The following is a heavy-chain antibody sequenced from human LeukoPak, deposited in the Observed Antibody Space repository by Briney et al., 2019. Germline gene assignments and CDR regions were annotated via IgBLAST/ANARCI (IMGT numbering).Heavy chain of an antibody. D-gene: IGHD3-22*01. CDR3: ARESHYDSSGYYYAGFDY. CDR2: IHYSGST. CDR1: GGSISSGDYY. J-gene: IGHJ4*02. V-gene: IGHV4-30-4*01. Sequence: SQTLSLTCTVSGGSISSGDYYWSWIRQPPGKGLEWIGYIHYSGSTYYNPSLKSRVTISVDTSKNQFSLKLSSVTAADTAVYYCARESHYDSSGYYYAGFDYWGQGTLVTVSS.